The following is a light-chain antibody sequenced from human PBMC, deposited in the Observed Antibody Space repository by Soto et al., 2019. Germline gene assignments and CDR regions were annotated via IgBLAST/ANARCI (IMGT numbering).Light chain of an antibody. Sequence: EIMMTQSPATLSVSPGERATLSCRASQSISSDLAWYQQKPGQAPRLLIYGASTRATGVPARVSGSGSVTEFTLTLSSLQSEDFAVYYCQQYTKWPGTFGQATKVDIK. CDR3: QQYTKWPGT. J-gene: IGKJ1*01. CDR1: QSISSD. V-gene: IGKV3-15*01. CDR2: GAS.